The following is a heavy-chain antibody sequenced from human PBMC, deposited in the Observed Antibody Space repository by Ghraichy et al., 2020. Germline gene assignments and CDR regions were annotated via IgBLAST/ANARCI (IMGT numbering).Heavy chain of an antibody. J-gene: IGHJ4*02. D-gene: IGHD5-24*01. CDR3: ARDGYNNIPYDY. V-gene: IGHV3-23*01. CDR2: ITGTGGDA. CDR1: GFTLSSYA. Sequence: GGSLRLSCVGSGFTLSSYAMTWVRQAPGKGLEWVALITGTGGDAYYADSVKGRFTISRDNSRNTLYLQMTAMRAEDTALYYCARDGYNNIPYDYWGQGTLVTVSS.